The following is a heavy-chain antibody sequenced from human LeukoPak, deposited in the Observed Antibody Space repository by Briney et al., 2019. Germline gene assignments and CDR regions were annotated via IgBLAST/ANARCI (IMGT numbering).Heavy chain of an antibody. CDR2: ISYDGSNK. V-gene: IGHV3-30-3*01. CDR3: ARDGSSVSPTYLDY. Sequence: GRSLRLSCAASGFTFSSYAMHWVRQAPGKGLEWVAVISYDGSNKYYADSVKGRFTISRDNSKNTLYLQINSLRAEDTAVYHCARDGSSVSPTYLDYWGQGTLVTVSS. CDR1: GFTFSSYA. D-gene: IGHD1-26*01. J-gene: IGHJ4*02.